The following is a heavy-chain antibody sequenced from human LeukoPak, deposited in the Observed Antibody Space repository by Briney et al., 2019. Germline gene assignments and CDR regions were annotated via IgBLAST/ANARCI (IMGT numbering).Heavy chain of an antibody. D-gene: IGHD4-17*01. CDR2: ISSDSNTI. Sequence: GGSLRLSCAASGFTFSSYSMNWVRQAPGKGLEGVSYISSDSNTIYYADSVKGRFTISRDNAKNSLYLQMNSLRAEDTSVYYCARGLYGDQGGYWGQGTMVTVSS. CDR3: ARGLYGDQGGY. CDR1: GFTFSSYS. V-gene: IGHV3-48*01. J-gene: IGHJ4*02.